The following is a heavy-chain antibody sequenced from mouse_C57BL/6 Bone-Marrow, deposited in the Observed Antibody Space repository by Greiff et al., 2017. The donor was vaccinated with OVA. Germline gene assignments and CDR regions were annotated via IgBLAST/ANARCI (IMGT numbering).Heavy chain of an antibody. J-gene: IGHJ4*01. V-gene: IGHV14-4*01. CDR1: GFNIKDDY. CDR2: IDPENGDT. Sequence: EVQLQQSGAELVRPGASVKLSCTASGFNIKDDYMHWVKQRPEQGLEWIGWIDPENGDTEYASKFQGKATITADTSSNTAYLQLSSLTSEDTAVYYCTTEWFYAMDYWGQGTSVTVSS. CDR3: TTEWFYAMDY. D-gene: IGHD1-3*01.